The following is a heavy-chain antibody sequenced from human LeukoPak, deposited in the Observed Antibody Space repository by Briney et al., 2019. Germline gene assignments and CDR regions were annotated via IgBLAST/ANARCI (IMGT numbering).Heavy chain of an antibody. CDR3: AKGYDSSGYYYYYFDY. D-gene: IGHD3-22*01. CDR2: IYHSGST. Sequence: SETLSLTCTVSGYSISSGYYWGWIRQPPGKGLEWIGSIYHSGSTYYNPSLKSRVTISVDTSKNQFSLKLSSVTAADTAVYYCAKGYDSSGYYYYYFDYWGQGTLVTVSS. CDR1: GYSISSGYY. V-gene: IGHV4-38-2*02. J-gene: IGHJ4*02.